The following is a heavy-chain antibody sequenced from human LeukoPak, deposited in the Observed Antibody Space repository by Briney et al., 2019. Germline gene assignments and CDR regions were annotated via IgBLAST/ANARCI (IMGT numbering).Heavy chain of an antibody. Sequence: GASVKVSCRASGYTFSDNYLHWVRQAPGQRLEWMAWINPSNGETKFAPRFQGRVTMTRDTSISTAYMELSRLRPDDTAIYYCARSQFLTTNSGAWGFQPWGQGTLVTVSS. CDR3: ARSQFLTTNSGAWGFQP. CDR2: INPSNGET. CDR1: GYTFSDNY. D-gene: IGHD3-16*01. J-gene: IGHJ1*01. V-gene: IGHV1-2*02.